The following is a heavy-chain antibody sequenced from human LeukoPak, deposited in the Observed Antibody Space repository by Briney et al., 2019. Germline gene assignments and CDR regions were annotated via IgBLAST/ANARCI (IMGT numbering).Heavy chain of an antibody. J-gene: IGHJ6*03. V-gene: IGHV3-7*01. CDR1: GFSFSSYW. CDR2: IKPDGSEK. CDR3: ARFRQGYDYYYMDV. Sequence: GGSLRLSCAASGFSFSSYWMAWVRQAPGKGLEWVANIKPDGSEKKYGDSVKGRFTISRDNAKNSLYLQMNSLRAEDTAVYYCARFRQGYDYYYMDVWGKGTTVTVSS.